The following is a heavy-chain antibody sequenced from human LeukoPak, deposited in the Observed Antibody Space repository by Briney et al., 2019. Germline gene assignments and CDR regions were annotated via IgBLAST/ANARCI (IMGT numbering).Heavy chain of an antibody. CDR1: GGSISSYY. D-gene: IGHD6-13*01. Sequence: SETLSLTCTVSGGSISSYYWSWIRQPPGKGLEWIGEINHSGSTNYNPSLKSRVTISVDTSKNQFSLKLSSVTAADTAVYYCARRSSWHPFDYWGQGTLVTVSS. J-gene: IGHJ4*02. CDR2: INHSGST. V-gene: IGHV4-34*01. CDR3: ARRSSWHPFDY.